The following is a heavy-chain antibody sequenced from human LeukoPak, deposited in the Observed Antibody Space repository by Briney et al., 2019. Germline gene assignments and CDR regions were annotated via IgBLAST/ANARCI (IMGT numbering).Heavy chain of an antibody. CDR1: GGTFSSYA. CDR2: IIPIFGTA. D-gene: IGHD3-22*01. V-gene: IGHV1-69*05. Sequence: SVKVSCKASGGTFSSYAISWVRQAPGQGLEWMGRIIPIFGTANYAQKFQGRVTITTDESTSTAYMELSSLRSEDTAVYYCARLDYYDSSGYWPYFDYWGQGTLVTVSS. CDR3: ARLDYYDSSGYWPYFDY. J-gene: IGHJ4*02.